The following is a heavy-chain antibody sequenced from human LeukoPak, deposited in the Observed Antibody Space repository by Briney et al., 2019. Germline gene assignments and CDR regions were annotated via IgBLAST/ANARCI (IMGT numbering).Heavy chain of an antibody. CDR3: ARAPSNGPTTFDY. Sequence: SQALSLTCAISGDSVSSNSAAWSWIRQSPSRGLEWLGRTYYKSKWYFDYVLSVKSRITINPDTSKNQFSLKLSSVTAADTAMYYCARAPSNGPTTFDYWGQGTLVTVSS. D-gene: IGHD1-1*01. CDR2: TYYKSKWYF. J-gene: IGHJ4*02. V-gene: IGHV6-1*01. CDR1: GDSVSSNSAA.